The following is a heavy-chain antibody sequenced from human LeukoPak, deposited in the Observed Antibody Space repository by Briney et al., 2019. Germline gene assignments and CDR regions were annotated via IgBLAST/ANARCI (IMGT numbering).Heavy chain of an antibody. Sequence: GGSLRLSCAASGFTFSSYGMHWVRQAPGKGLEWVAVIWYDGSNKYYADSVKGRFTISRDNSKNTLYLQMNSLRAEDTAVYYCARDYFFDRRENGMDYWGQGTQVTVSS. CDR2: IWYDGSNK. V-gene: IGHV3-33*01. CDR1: GFTFSSYG. D-gene: IGHD3-22*01. CDR3: ARDYFFDRRENGMDY. J-gene: IGHJ4*02.